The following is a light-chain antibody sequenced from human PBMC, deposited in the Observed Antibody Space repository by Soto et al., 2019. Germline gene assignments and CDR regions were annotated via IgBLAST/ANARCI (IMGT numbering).Light chain of an antibody. J-gene: IGKJ1*01. Sequence: EIVLTQSPGTLSLSPGERATVSCRASQSVSSSYLAWYQQKPGQAPRLLIYGASSRATGIPDRFRGSGSGTDFTLTISRLEPEEFAEYYCQQYGSSPRTYGQGTKVEIK. CDR2: GAS. V-gene: IGKV3-20*01. CDR1: QSVSSSY. CDR3: QQYGSSPRT.